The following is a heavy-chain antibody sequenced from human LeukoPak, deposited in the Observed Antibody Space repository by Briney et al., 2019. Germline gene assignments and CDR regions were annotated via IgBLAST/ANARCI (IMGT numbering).Heavy chain of an antibody. CDR3: AKRRGLELLYYYYMDV. V-gene: IGHV3-23*01. CDR2: ISGSGDST. Sequence: PGGSLRLSCAVSGFTFRSYGMSWVRQAPGKGLEWVSFISGSGDSTYYADSVKGRFTVSRDDSKNTLYLQMNSLRAEDTAVYYCAKRRGLELLYYYYMDVWGKGTTVTVSS. J-gene: IGHJ6*03. CDR1: GFTFRSYG. D-gene: IGHD1-7*01.